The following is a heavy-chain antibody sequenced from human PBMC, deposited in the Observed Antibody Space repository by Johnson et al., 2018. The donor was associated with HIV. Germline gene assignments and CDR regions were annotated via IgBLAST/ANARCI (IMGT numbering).Heavy chain of an antibody. J-gene: IGHJ3*02. D-gene: IGHD4-23*01. V-gene: IGHV3-9*01. CDR2: ISWNSGST. CDR3: TKHRPPTTVGAVDAFDI. CDR1: GFTFDDYA. Sequence: VQLVESGEGLVQPGRSLRLSCAASGFTFDDYAMHWVRQAPGKGLEWVSGISWNSGSTGYADSVKGRFTISRDDSKSIAYLQMNSLKTEDTAVYYCTKHRPPTTVGAVDAFDIWGQGTMVTVSS.